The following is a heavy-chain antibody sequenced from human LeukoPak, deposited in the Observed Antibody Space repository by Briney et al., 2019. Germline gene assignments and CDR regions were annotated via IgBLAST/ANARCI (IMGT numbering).Heavy chain of an antibody. CDR1: GYSFTSYW. Sequence: GESLKISCKGSGYSFTSYWIGWVRQMPGKGLEWMGIIYPGDSDTRYSPSFQGQGTISADKSISTAYLQWSSLKASDTAVSYCASAVGYYDSSGSSFDYWGQGTLVTVSS. J-gene: IGHJ4*02. CDR3: ASAVGYYDSSGSSFDY. V-gene: IGHV5-51*01. CDR2: IYPGDSDT. D-gene: IGHD3-22*01.